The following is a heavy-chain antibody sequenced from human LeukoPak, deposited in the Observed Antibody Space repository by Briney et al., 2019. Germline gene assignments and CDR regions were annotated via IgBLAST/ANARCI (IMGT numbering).Heavy chain of an antibody. CDR2: ISGSGGST. J-gene: IGHJ4*02. CDR3: AKAGGSYYPVDY. Sequence: GSPRLSFAASGFTFSSYSMSWVRQAPGKGLEGVSAISGSGGSTYYADSVKGRFTISRDNSKNTLYLQMNSLRAEDTAVYYCAKAGGSYYPVDYWGQGTLVTVSS. D-gene: IGHD1-26*01. CDR1: GFTFSSYS. V-gene: IGHV3-23*01.